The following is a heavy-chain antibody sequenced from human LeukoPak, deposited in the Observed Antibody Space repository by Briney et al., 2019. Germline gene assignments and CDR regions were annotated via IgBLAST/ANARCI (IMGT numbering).Heavy chain of an antibody. CDR1: GGSFSGYF. J-gene: IGHJ4*02. CDR2: VYATGTT. CDR3: ASQYSSGWYYFDY. V-gene: IGHV4-59*01. D-gene: IGHD6-19*01. Sequence: SETLSLTCAVYGGSFSGYFWSWIRQSPGKGLEWIGYVYATGTTNYNPSLKTRATISIDTSKNQLSLTLTSVTAADTAVYYCASQYSSGWYYFDYWGQGTLVTVSS.